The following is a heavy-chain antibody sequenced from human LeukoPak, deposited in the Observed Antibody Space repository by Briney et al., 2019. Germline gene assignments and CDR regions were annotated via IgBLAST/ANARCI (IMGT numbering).Heavy chain of an antibody. CDR2: INHSGST. J-gene: IGHJ5*02. D-gene: IGHD6-6*01. CDR3: ARTPYSSSSRYWFDP. V-gene: IGHV4-34*01. CDR1: GGSFSGYY. Sequence: PSETLSLTCAVYGGSFSGYYWSWIRQPPGKGLEWIGEINHSGSTNYNPSLKSRVTISVDTSKNQFSLKLSSVTAADTAVYYCARTPYSSSSRYWFDPWGQGTLVTVSS.